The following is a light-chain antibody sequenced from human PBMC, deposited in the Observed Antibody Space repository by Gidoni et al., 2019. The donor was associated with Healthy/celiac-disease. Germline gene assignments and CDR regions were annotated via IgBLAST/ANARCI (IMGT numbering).Light chain of an antibody. J-gene: IGKJ4*01. CDR1: QSVSSY. CDR2: DAS. V-gene: IGKV3-11*01. CDR3: QQRSNWPLT. Sequence: EIVLTQSPATLSLSPGERATLSCRASQSVSSYLAWYQQKPGQAPRLLIYDASNRATGSPARFSGSGSGTDFTLTISSREPEDFAVYYCQQRSNWPLTFXGXTKVEIK.